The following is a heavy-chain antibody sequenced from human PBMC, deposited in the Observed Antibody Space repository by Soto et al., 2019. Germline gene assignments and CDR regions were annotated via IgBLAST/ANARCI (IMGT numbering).Heavy chain of an antibody. CDR3: AKDPDLNDYGDYASRRGDDY. V-gene: IGHV3-23*01. CDR1: GFTFSSYA. Sequence: GGSLRLSCAASGFTFSSYAMSWVRQAPGKGLEWVSAISGSGGSTYYADSVKGRFTISRDNSKNTPYLQMNSLRAEDTAVYYCAKDPDLNDYGDYASRRGDDYWGQGTLVTVSS. CDR2: ISGSGGST. D-gene: IGHD4-17*01. J-gene: IGHJ4*02.